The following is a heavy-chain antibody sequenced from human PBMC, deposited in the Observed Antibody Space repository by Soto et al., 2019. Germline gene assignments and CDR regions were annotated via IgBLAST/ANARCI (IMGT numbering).Heavy chain of an antibody. D-gene: IGHD6-6*01. V-gene: IGHV4-39*01. Sequence: SETLSLTCTGSGGSMSSSSYYWGWIRQPPGKGLEWIGSIYYSGSTYYNPSLKSRVTISVDTSKNQFSLKLSSVTAADTAVYYCARLGIEARSDDDYWGQGTLVTVSS. CDR2: IYYSGST. CDR3: ARLGIEARSDDDY. CDR1: GGSMSSSSYY. J-gene: IGHJ4*02.